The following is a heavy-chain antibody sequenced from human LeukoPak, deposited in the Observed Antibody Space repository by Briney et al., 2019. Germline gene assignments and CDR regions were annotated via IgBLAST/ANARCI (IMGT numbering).Heavy chain of an antibody. J-gene: IGHJ3*02. CDR3: ARDHGDDAFDI. D-gene: IGHD3-3*01. V-gene: IGHV1-2*02. CDR1: GYTFTNYY. CDR2: INSNRGGT. Sequence: ASVKVSCKASGYTFTNYYIHWVRQAPGQGLEWMGWINSNRGGTNYAQKFQGRVTMTRDTSISTAYMELHSVRSDATAVYYCARDHGDDAFDIWGPGTMVTVSS.